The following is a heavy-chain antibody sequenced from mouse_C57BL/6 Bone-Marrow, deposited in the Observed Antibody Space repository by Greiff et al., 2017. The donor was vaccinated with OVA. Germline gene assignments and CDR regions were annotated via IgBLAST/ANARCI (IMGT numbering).Heavy chain of an antibody. CDR2: IYPGNSDT. Sequence: EVQLQQSGTVLARPGASVKMSCKTSGYTFTSYWMHWVKQRPGQGLEWIGAIYPGNSDTSYNQKFKGKAKLTAVTSASTAYMELSSLTNEDSAAYYCTRGADYDEGFDYWGQGTTLTVSS. CDR3: TRGADYDEGFDY. D-gene: IGHD2-4*01. J-gene: IGHJ2*01. CDR1: GYTFTSYW. V-gene: IGHV1-5*01.